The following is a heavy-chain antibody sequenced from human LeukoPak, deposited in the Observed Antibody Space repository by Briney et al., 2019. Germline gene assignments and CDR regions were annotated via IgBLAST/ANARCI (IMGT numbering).Heavy chain of an antibody. CDR3: ARRDSGSYSFDY. V-gene: IGHV4-59*01. CDR1: GGSISSYY. J-gene: IGHJ4*02. D-gene: IGHD1-26*01. CDR2: IYYSGST. Sequence: SETLSLTCTVSGGSISSYYWSWIRQPPGKGLEWIGYIYYSGSTNYNPSLKSRVTISVDTSKNQFSLKLSSVTAADTAVYYCARRDSGSYSFDYWGQGTLVTVSS.